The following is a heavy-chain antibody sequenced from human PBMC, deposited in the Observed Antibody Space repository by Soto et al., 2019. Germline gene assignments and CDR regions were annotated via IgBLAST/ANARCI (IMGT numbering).Heavy chain of an antibody. CDR3: ARLSQDIVVVPAAVYFDY. V-gene: IGHV3-7*04. CDR2: IKQDGSEK. J-gene: IGHJ4*02. CDR1: GFTFSSYW. D-gene: IGHD2-2*01. Sequence: GGSLRLSCAASGFTFSSYWMSWVRQAPGKGLEWVANIKQDGSEKYYVDSVKGRFTISRDNAKNSLYLQMNSLRAEDTAVYYCARLSQDIVVVPAAVYFDYWGQGTLVTVSS.